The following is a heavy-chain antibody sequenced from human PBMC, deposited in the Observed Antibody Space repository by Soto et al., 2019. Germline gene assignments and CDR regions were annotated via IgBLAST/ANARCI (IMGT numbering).Heavy chain of an antibody. Sequence: EVQLVESGGGLVQPGGSLRLSCAASGFTFSSYEMNWVRQAPGKGLEWVSYISSSGSTIYYADSMKGRFTIARDNAKNSLYLHMNSLRAEDTAVYYCVVLAVLAWGQGTLVTVSS. V-gene: IGHV3-48*03. CDR1: GFTFSSYE. CDR3: VVLAVLA. J-gene: IGHJ5*02. D-gene: IGHD3-3*01. CDR2: ISSSGSTI.